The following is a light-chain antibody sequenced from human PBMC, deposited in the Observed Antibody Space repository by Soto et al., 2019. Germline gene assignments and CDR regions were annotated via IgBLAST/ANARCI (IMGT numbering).Light chain of an antibody. J-gene: IGKJ4*01. CDR3: QQFYSFPIS. Sequence: DIVMTQSPDSLAVSLGERATINCKSSQTVLYTFNNKNYLSWSQQKPGQPPKLLIFWASTRESGVPDRFSGSGSGTDFTLTISSLQAEDVAVYYCQQFYSFPISFGGGTKVEIK. CDR2: WAS. V-gene: IGKV4-1*01. CDR1: QTVLYTFNNKNY.